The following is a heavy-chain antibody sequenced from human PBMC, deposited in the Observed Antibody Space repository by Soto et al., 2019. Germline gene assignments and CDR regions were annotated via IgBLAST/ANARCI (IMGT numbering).Heavy chain of an antibody. V-gene: IGHV3-15*07. CDR2: IKSKTDGGTT. Sequence: GGSLRLSCAASGFTFSHAWMNWVRQATGKGLEWVGRIKSKTDGGTTDYAAPVKGRFTISRDDSKNTLYLQMNSLKTEDTAVYYCTTDGYYYGSDTYYGMDVWGQGTTVTVSS. CDR3: TTDGYYYGSDTYYGMDV. J-gene: IGHJ6*02. CDR1: GFTFSHAW. D-gene: IGHD3-10*01.